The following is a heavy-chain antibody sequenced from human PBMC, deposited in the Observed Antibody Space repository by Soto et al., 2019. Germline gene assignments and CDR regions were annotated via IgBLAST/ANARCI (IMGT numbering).Heavy chain of an antibody. CDR2: ISFDGRNK. CDR3: ARVQAARPYYDF. J-gene: IGHJ4*02. D-gene: IGHD6-25*01. V-gene: IGHV3-30*04. CDR1: GFTFSRYS. Sequence: PGGSLRLSCAASGFTFSRYSMHWVRQAPGKGLEWVALISFDGRNKYYADSVKGRFTISRDNSKNTLYLQMNSLTTGDTADYYCARVQAARPYYDFWGQGSLVTVSS.